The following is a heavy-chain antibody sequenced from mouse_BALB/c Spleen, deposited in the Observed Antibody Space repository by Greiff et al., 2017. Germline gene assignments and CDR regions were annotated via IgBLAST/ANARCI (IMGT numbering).Heavy chain of an antibody. Sequence: VQLQQSGPELVRPGVSVKISCKGSGYTFTDYAMHWVKQSHAKSLEWIGVISTYYGNTNYNQKFKGKATMTVDKSSSTAYMELARLTSEDSAIYYCARYDSSGAGAMDYWGQGTSVTVSS. V-gene: IGHV1-67*01. CDR3: ARYDSSGAGAMDY. CDR2: ISTYYGNT. J-gene: IGHJ4*01. CDR1: GYTFTDYA. D-gene: IGHD3-2*01.